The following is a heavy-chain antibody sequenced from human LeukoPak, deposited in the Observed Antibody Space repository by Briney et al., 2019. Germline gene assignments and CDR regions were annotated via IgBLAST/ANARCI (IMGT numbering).Heavy chain of an antibody. D-gene: IGHD6-19*01. J-gene: IGHJ4*02. Sequence: PGGSLRLSCAASGFTFDDYAMHWARQAPGKGLEWVSGISWNSGSIGYADSVKGRFTISRDNAKNSLYLQMNSLRAEDTALYYCAKDVYTGIAVAGSFDYWGQGTLVTVSS. CDR1: GFTFDDYA. CDR2: ISWNSGSI. V-gene: IGHV3-9*01. CDR3: AKDVYTGIAVAGSFDY.